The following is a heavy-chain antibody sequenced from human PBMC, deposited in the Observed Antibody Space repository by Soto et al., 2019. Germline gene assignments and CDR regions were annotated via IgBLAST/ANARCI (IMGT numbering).Heavy chain of an antibody. V-gene: IGHV4-39*01. CDR3: TRRSRWYYYCTASYYNLWFDS. D-gene: IGHD3-10*01. J-gene: IGHJ5*01. CDR2: IHNSGST. Sequence: SETLSLTCTVSGDSISNAAYYWGWIRQPPGKGLEWIGSIHNSGSTYFNPSLKSRVTISVDTSKNQFSLKLSSVTAADTAVYFCTRRSRWYYYCTASYYNLWFDSWGQGTLVTVSS. CDR1: GDSISNAAYY.